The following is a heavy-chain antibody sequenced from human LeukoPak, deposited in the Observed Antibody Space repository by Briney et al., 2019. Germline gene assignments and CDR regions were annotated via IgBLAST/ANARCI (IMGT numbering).Heavy chain of an antibody. CDR3: ARDRYSSSWYSGMDV. V-gene: IGHV3-53*01. D-gene: IGHD6-13*01. J-gene: IGHJ6*02. CDR1: GFTVSSNY. CDR2: IYSGGST. Sequence: GGSLRLSCAASGFTVSSNYMSWVRQAPGKGLEWVSVIYSGGSTYYADSVKGRFTISRDNSKNTLYLQMNSLRAEDTAVYYCARDRYSSSWYSGMDVWGQGTTVTVSS.